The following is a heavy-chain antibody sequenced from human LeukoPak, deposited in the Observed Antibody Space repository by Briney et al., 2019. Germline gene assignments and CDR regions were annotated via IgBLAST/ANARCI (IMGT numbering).Heavy chain of an antibody. V-gene: IGHV3-15*01. Sequence: PGGSLRLSCAASGFTFSNTWMSWVRQAPGKGLEWVGRIKSTADGGTTDYAAPVKGRFTISRDDSENTLYLQMNSLKTEDTAVYYCTTDRPEMGGLNFDYWGQGTLVTVSS. D-gene: IGHD1-14*01. J-gene: IGHJ4*02. CDR3: TTDRPEMGGLNFDY. CDR1: GFTFSNTW. CDR2: IKSTADGGTT.